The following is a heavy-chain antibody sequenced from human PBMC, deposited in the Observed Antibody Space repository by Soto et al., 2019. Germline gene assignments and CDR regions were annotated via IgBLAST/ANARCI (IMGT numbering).Heavy chain of an antibody. J-gene: IGHJ6*02. D-gene: IGHD6-13*01. CDR2: IDTSGNT. Sequence: PSETLSLTCTVCGGSTSTYYWSWIRQPAGKGLEWIGRIDTSGNTNYNPSLKSRVTMSVDTSKKQFSLKLTSVTAADTAVYYCARYSSDWFQTEGMDVWGLGTTVTVSS. CDR3: ARYSSDWFQTEGMDV. V-gene: IGHV4-4*07. CDR1: GGSTSTYY.